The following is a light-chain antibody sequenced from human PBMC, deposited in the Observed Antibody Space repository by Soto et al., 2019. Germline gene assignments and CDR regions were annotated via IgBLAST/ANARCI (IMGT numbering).Light chain of an antibody. Sequence: DIQMTQSPSALSASAGDRVTITYRARHSISSYFNWYQQKPGQAPELLIYAASSLQSGVPSRFSGSGSGTHFTLTIISLQPEDSATYYCQQSYSSLITFGQGTRLEI. CDR2: AAS. V-gene: IGKV1-39*01. CDR1: HSISSY. J-gene: IGKJ5*01. CDR3: QQSYSSLIT.